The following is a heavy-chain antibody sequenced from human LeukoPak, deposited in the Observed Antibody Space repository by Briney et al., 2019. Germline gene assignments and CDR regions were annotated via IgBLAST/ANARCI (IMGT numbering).Heavy chain of an antibody. CDR3: ARDRFLSYDSTGGEYLDAFDI. CDR1: GYTFTSYA. D-gene: IGHD3-22*01. Sequence: ASVKVSCKASGYTFTSYAMHWVRQAPGQRLEWMGWINAGNGNTKYSQKFQGRVTITRDTSASTAYMELSSLRSEDTAVYYCARDRFLSYDSTGGEYLDAFDIWGQGTMVTVSS. CDR2: INAGNGNT. V-gene: IGHV1-3*01. J-gene: IGHJ3*02.